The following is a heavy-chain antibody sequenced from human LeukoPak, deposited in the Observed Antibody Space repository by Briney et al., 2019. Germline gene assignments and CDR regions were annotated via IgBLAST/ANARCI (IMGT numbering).Heavy chain of an antibody. CDR2: IKSIPDGETT. V-gene: IGHV3-15*01. CDR3: ATGRTFDI. Sequence: PGGSLRLSGAGSGFTFSNAWMNWVRQAPGKGLEWVGRIKSIPDGETTDYAAPVKGRFTISRDDSKNTVYLQMNSLKTEDIAVYYCATGRTFDIWGQGTMVIVSS. J-gene: IGHJ3*02. CDR1: GFTFSNAW.